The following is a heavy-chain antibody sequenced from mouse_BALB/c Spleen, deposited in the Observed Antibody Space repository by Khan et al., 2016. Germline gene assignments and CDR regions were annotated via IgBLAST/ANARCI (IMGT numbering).Heavy chain of an antibody. CDR3: ARGAYDGYYAMDY. CDR1: GYSFTGYY. D-gene: IGHD2-12*01. Sequence: LVKTGASVKISCKASGYSFTGYYIHWVKQSHGKGLEWIGYISCYNGATNYNQKFRGKATFPVDTSSSTAYMQFNSLTSEDSSVYYSARGAYDGYYAMDYWGQGTSVTVSS. J-gene: IGHJ4*01. CDR2: ISCYNGAT. V-gene: IGHV1S34*01.